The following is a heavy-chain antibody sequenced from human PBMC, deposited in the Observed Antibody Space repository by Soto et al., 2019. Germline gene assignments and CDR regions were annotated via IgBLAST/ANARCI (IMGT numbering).Heavy chain of an antibody. D-gene: IGHD3-16*02. Sequence: SETLSLTCAVYGGSFSGYYWSWIRQPPGKGLEWIGEISHSGSTNYNPSLKSRVTIPVDTSKNQFSLKLSSVTAADTAVYYCARGRSSYDYIWGSYRPTPFDYWGQGTLVTVSS. CDR3: ARGRSSYDYIWGSYRPTPFDY. CDR2: ISHSGST. CDR1: GGSFSGYY. J-gene: IGHJ4*02. V-gene: IGHV4-34*01.